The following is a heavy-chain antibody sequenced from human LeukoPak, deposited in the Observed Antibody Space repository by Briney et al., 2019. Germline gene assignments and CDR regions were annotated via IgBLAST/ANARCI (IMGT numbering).Heavy chain of an antibody. J-gene: IGHJ4*02. CDR3: ARSPDEMATISSFDY. CDR2: ISYDGSNK. Sequence: PGGSLRLSCAASGFTFSGYAMHWVRQAPGKGLEWVAVISYDGSNKYYADSVKGRFTISRDNSKNTLYLQMNSLRAEDTAVYYCARSPDEMATISSFDYWGQGTLVTVSS. CDR1: GFTFSGYA. D-gene: IGHD5-24*01. V-gene: IGHV3-30*04.